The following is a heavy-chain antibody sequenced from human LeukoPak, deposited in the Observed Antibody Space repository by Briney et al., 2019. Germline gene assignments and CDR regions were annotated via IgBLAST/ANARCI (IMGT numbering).Heavy chain of an antibody. D-gene: IGHD3-22*01. J-gene: IGHJ4*02. V-gene: IGHV1-69*04. CDR1: GGTFSSYA. CDR3: ARDQLAYYYDSSGYYED. CDR2: IIPILGIA. Sequence: ASVKVSCKASGGTFSSYAISWVRQAPGQGLEWMERIIPILGIANYAQKFQGRVTITADKSTSTAYMELSSLRSEDTAVYYCARDQLAYYYDSSGYYEDWGQGTLVTVSS.